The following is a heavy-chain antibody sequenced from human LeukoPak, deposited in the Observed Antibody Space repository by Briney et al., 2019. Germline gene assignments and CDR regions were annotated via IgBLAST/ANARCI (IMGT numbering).Heavy chain of an antibody. CDR1: GYTFTGYY. CDR2: INPNSGGT. V-gene: IGHV1-2*06. Sequence: ASVKVSCKASGYTFTGYYMHWVRQAPGQGLEWMGRINPNSGGTNYAQKFQGRVTMTRDTSISTAYMELSRLRSDDTALYYCAKDLSVATIYYYYYYGMDVWGQGTTVTVSS. D-gene: IGHD5-24*01. J-gene: IGHJ6*02. CDR3: AKDLSVATIYYYYYYGMDV.